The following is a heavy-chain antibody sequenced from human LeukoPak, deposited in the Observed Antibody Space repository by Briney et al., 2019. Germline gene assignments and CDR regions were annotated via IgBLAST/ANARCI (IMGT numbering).Heavy chain of an antibody. V-gene: IGHV3-48*01. CDR2: IGGSGSFI. CDR1: GFTFRSYS. D-gene: IGHD2-2*01. Sequence: GGSLRLSCVGSGFTFRSYSMAWVRQAPGKGLEWVSHIGGSGSFIYYADSVKGRFTISRDNAKNSVFLQMNSLRAEDTAVYYCARFLASWDRYYMDVWGKGTTVTVSS. CDR3: ARFLASWDRYYMDV. J-gene: IGHJ6*03.